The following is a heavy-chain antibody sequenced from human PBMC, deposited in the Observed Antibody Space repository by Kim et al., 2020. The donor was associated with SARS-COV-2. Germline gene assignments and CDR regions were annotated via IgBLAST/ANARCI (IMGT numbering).Heavy chain of an antibody. J-gene: IGHJ3*01. CDR2: IITSTGDT. Sequence: ASVKVSCKTSGYTFTKFDIHWVRQAPGQSPEWVGRIITSTGDTNYVQKVQGRVSMITDTSTSTVYMELTSLRSDDTAMYYCAGGRLRDDAFDVFGHGA. CDR3: AGGRLRDDAFDV. D-gene: IGHD2-8*01. CDR1: GYTFTKFD. V-gene: IGHV1-18*04.